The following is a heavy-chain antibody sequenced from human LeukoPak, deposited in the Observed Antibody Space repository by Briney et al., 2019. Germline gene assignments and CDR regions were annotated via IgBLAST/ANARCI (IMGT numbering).Heavy chain of an antibody. CDR3: AKNSRDRHGDPLAFDY. CDR2: IYHSGST. D-gene: IGHD4-17*01. J-gene: IGHJ4*02. CDR1: GGSISSGTYY. V-gene: IGHV4-30-2*01. Sequence: SETLSLTCTVSGGSISSGTYYWSWIRQPPGKGLEWIGYIYHSGSTYYNPSLKSRVTISVDRSKNQFSLRLSSVTAADTAVYYCAKNSRDRHGDPLAFDYWGQGTLVTVSS.